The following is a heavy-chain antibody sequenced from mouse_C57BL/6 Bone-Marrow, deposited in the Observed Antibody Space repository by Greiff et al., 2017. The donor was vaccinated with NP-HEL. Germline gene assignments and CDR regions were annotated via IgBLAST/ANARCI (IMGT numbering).Heavy chain of an antibody. D-gene: IGHD2-5*01. V-gene: IGHV5-16*01. Sequence: EVNVVESEGGLVQPGSSMKLSCTASGFTFSDYYMAWVRQVPEKGLEWVANINYDGSSTYYLDSLKSRFIISRDNAKNILYLQMSSLKSEDTATYYCARDGDDSNYWYFDVWGTGTTVTVSS. CDR1: GFTFSDYY. CDR3: ARDGDDSNYWYFDV. J-gene: IGHJ1*03. CDR2: INYDGSST.